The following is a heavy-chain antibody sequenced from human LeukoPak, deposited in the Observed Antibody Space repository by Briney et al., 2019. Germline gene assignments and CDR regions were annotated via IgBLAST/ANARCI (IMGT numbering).Heavy chain of an antibody. J-gene: IGHJ4*02. CDR3: AKDDRKWLLRNSPFDY. V-gene: IGHV3-23*01. CDR1: RFTFSSYG. D-gene: IGHD3-22*01. CDR2: ISGSGDST. Sequence: NPGGSLRLSCAASRFTFSSYGMNWVRQAPGKGLEWVSAISGSGDSTYYADSVKGRFTISRDNSKNTLYLQMNSLRAEDTAVYYCAKDDRKWLLRNSPFDYWGQGTLVTVSS.